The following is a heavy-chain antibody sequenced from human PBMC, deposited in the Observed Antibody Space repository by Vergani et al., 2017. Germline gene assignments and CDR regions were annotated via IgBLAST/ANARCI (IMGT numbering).Heavy chain of an antibody. V-gene: IGHV3-30*18. CDR1: GFTFSSYG. CDR3: AKSNWQQLVYYCDY. J-gene: IGHJ4*02. CDR2: ISYDGSNQ. D-gene: IGHD6-13*01. Sequence: QVQLVESGGGVVQPGRSLRLSCAASGFTFSSYGMHLVRQAPGKGLEWVAVISYDGSNQYYADSVKGRFTISRDNSKNTLYLQMNSLRAEDTAVYYCAKSNWQQLVYYCDYWGQGTLVTVSS.